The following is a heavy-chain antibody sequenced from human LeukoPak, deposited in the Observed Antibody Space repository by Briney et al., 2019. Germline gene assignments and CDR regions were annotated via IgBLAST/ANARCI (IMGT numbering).Heavy chain of an antibody. CDR3: ARDKEYYYDSSGYYSGAFDI. V-gene: IGHV4-38-2*02. CDR1: GYSISSGYY. D-gene: IGHD3-22*01. Sequence: SETLSLTCTVSGYSISSGYYWGWIRQPPGKGLEWIGSIYHSGSTYYNPSLKSRVTISVDTSKNQFSLKLSSVTAADTAVYYCARDKEYYYDSSGYYSGAFDIWGQGTMVTVSS. CDR2: IYHSGST. J-gene: IGHJ3*02.